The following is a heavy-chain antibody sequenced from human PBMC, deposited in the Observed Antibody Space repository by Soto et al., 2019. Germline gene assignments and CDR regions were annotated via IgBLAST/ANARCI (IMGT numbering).Heavy chain of an antibody. Sequence: QVQLVESGGGVVQPGRSLRLSCAASGFTFSSYGVHWVRQAPGKGLEWVAVISYDGSNKYYADSVKGRFTISRDNSKNTLYLQMNSLRAEDTAVYYCAKDASLWFGDPYVPIYYYYYGMDVWGQGTTVTVSS. CDR3: AKDASLWFGDPYVPIYYYYYGMDV. D-gene: IGHD3-10*01. CDR2: ISYDGSNK. CDR1: GFTFSSYG. V-gene: IGHV3-30*18. J-gene: IGHJ6*02.